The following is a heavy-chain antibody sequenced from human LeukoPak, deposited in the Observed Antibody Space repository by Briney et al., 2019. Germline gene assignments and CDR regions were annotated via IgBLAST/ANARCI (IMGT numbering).Heavy chain of an antibody. V-gene: IGHV4-34*01. J-gene: IGHJ4*02. D-gene: IGHD6-19*01. CDR2: INHSGST. CDR3: ARVYKAYIAVAGYYFDY. Sequence: GSLRLSCAVSGFTFSSHAMSWIRQPPGKGLEWIGEINHSGSTNYNPSLKSRVTISVDTSKNQFSLKLSSVTAADTAVYYCARVYKAYIAVAGYYFDYWGQGTLVTVSS. CDR1: GFTFSSHA.